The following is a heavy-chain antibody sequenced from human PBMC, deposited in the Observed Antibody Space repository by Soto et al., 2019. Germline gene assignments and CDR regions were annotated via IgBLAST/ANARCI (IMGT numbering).Heavy chain of an antibody. CDR2: ISSSSSYI. CDR1: GFTFSSYS. Sequence: GGSLRLSCAASGFTFSSYSMNWVRQAPGKGLEWVSSISSSSSYIYYADSVKGRFTISRDNAKNSLYLPMNSLRAEDTAVYYCARDPSYGSGSFDYWGQGTLVTVSS. J-gene: IGHJ4*02. CDR3: ARDPSYGSGSFDY. V-gene: IGHV3-21*01. D-gene: IGHD3-10*01.